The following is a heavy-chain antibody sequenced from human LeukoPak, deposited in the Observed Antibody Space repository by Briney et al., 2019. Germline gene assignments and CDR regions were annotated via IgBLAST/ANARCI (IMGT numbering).Heavy chain of an antibody. CDR2: INHSGST. J-gene: IGHJ3*02. CDR3: ARDLPYYYDSSGYYWDDAFDI. V-gene: IGHV4-34*01. Sequence: SETLSLTCAVYGGSFSGYYWSWIRQPPRKGLEWIGEINHSGSTNYNPSLKSRVTISVDTSKNQFSLKLSCVTAADTAAYYCARDLPYYYDSSGYYWDDAFDIWGQGTMVTVSS. D-gene: IGHD3-22*01. CDR1: GGSFSGYY.